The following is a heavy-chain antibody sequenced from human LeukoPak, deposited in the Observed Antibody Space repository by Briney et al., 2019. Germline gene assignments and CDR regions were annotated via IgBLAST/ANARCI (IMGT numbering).Heavy chain of an antibody. J-gene: IGHJ4*02. Sequence: HGESLKISCKGSGYTFTNYWIGWVRQMPGNGLEWMGVIYPGDSDTRYSPSFQGQVTISVDKSISTAYLQWSSLKASDTAMYYCARRGGSPLDYWSQGTLVTVSS. V-gene: IGHV5-51*01. D-gene: IGHD3-16*01. CDR3: ARRGGSPLDY. CDR2: IYPGDSDT. CDR1: GYTFTNYW.